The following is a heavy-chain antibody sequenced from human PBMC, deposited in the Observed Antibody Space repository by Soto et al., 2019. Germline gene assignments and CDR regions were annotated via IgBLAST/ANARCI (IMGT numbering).Heavy chain of an antibody. Sequence: PGGSLRLSCAASGFNFSNYAMSWVRQAPGKGLEWVSLISANGGGTYYADSVKGRFTISRDNSHNTLYLQVHSLTAEDTAVYYCAKDRRAGGNSAFYFDFWGQGAQVTVS. D-gene: IGHD3-16*01. J-gene: IGHJ4*02. CDR2: ISANGGGT. CDR1: GFNFSNYA. CDR3: AKDRRAGGNSAFYFDF. V-gene: IGHV3-23*01.